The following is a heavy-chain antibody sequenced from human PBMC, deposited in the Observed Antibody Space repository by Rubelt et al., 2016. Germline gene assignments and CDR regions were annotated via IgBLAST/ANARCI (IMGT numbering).Heavy chain of an antibody. CDR2: IRSKTYGGTT. V-gene: IGHV3-49*03. D-gene: IGHD6-13*01. CDR3: SRGRSSSWYYFDC. Sequence: AMSWFRQAPGKALEWVGFIRSKTYGGTTEYAASVKGRFTISRDDSKSIAFLQMNSLKTEDTAVDYCSRGRSSSWYYFDCWGQGTLVTVSS. J-gene: IGHJ4*02. CDR1: A.